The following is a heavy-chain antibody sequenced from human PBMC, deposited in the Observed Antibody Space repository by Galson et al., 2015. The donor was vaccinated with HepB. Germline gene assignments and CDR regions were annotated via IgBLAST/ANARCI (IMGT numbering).Heavy chain of an antibody. V-gene: IGHV3-74*01. CDR1: GFTFSSYW. CDR2: INSDGSST. CDR3: ARDGDNDYGGLYGMDV. Sequence: SLRLSCAASGFTFSSYWMHWVRQAPGKGLVWVSRINSDGSSTSYADSVKGRFTISRDNAKNTLYLQMNSLRAEDTAVYYCARDGDNDYGGLYGMDVWGQGTTVTVSS. D-gene: IGHD4-17*01. J-gene: IGHJ6*02.